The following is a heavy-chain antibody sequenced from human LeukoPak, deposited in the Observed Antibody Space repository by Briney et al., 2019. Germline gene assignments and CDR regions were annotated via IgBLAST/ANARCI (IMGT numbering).Heavy chain of an antibody. CDR3: ARTGAAGSAFGGD. Sequence: GGSLRLSCAASGFTFSDHYMSWIRQVPGKGLEWVSYISTSGTYTNYADSVKGRFTISRDNAKNTLYLQMNSLRAEDTAVYYCARTGAAGSAFGGDWGQGTLVTVSS. CDR1: GFTFSDHY. D-gene: IGHD6-13*01. J-gene: IGHJ4*02. V-gene: IGHV3-11*06. CDR2: ISTSGTYT.